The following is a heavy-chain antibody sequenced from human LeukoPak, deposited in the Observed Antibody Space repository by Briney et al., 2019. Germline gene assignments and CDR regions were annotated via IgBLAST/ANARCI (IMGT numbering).Heavy chain of an antibody. Sequence: GGSLRLPCTASGFIFSGSWMAWIRQAPGKGLEWVAIIKKDGSEKYYVDSMKGRFTISRDNAKNSLFLQMNSLRAEDTAIYYCTTDTWYSAGHWGQGTLVTVSS. CDR3: TTDTWYSAGH. CDR2: IKKDGSEK. J-gene: IGHJ4*02. V-gene: IGHV3-7*03. D-gene: IGHD2-15*01. CDR1: GFIFSGSW.